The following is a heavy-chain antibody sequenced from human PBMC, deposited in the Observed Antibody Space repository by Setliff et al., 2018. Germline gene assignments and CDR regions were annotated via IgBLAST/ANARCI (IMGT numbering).Heavy chain of an antibody. V-gene: IGHV4-39*02. CDR2: VSFSGSA. D-gene: IGHD2-21*01. CDR1: GVSIGDTSYY. CDR3: ARDPGFHSGTWSLDS. Sequence: PSETLSLTCTVSGVSIGDTSYYWAWIRQPPGKGLEWVGSVSFSGSAYFSPSLKSRVAISLDTSTNVASLKLSSLIAADTAVYYCARDPGFHSGTWSLDSWGQGRLVTVSS. J-gene: IGHJ5*01.